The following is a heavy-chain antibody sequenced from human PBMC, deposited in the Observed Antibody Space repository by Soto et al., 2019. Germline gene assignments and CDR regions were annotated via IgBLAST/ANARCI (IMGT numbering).Heavy chain of an antibody. Sequence: ASVKVSCKASGYTFTGYYMHWVRQAPGQGLEWMGWINPNSGGTNYAQKFQGWVTMTRDTSISTAYMELSRLRSDDTAVYYCARGVVVVVAATQPDSSGRTPYMDVWGKGTTVTVSS. CDR3: ARGVVVVVAATQPDSSGRTPYMDV. CDR1: GYTFTGYY. CDR2: INPNSGGT. D-gene: IGHD2-15*01. J-gene: IGHJ6*03. V-gene: IGHV1-2*04.